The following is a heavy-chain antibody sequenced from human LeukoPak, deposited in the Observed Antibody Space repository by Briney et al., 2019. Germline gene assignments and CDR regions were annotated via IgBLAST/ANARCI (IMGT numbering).Heavy chain of an antibody. V-gene: IGHV4-34*01. Sequence: NTSETLSLTCAVYGGSFSGYYWSWIRQPPGKGLEWIGEINHSGSTNYNPSLKSRVTISVDTSKNQFSLKLNSVTPEDTAVYYCVSGRVAGIDAFDIWGQGTMVTVSS. CDR1: GGSFSGYY. CDR2: INHSGST. D-gene: IGHD6-19*01. CDR3: VSGRVAGIDAFDI. J-gene: IGHJ3*02.